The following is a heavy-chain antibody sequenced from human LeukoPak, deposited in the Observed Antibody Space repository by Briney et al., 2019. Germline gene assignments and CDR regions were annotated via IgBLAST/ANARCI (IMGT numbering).Heavy chain of an antibody. CDR3: ARNIMTTIDYYYYYYMDV. CDR2: IYYSGST. D-gene: IGHD5-12*01. J-gene: IGHJ6*03. Sequence: SETLSLTCTVSGGSISSYYWSWIRQPPGKGLEWIGYIYYSGSTNYNPSLKSRVTISVDTSKNQFSLKLSSVTAADTAVYYCARNIMTTIDYYYYYYMDVWGKGTTVTVSS. CDR1: GGSISSYY. V-gene: IGHV4-59*01.